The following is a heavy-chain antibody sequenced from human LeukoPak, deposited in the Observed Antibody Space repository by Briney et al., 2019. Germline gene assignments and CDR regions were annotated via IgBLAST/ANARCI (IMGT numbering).Heavy chain of an antibody. V-gene: IGHV3-23*01. CDR3: AKDPRGYVRDYYFDY. J-gene: IGHJ4*02. CDR2: ISGSGGST. D-gene: IGHD1-1*01. CDR1: GFTFSSYG. Sequence: GGSLRLSCAASGFTFSSYGMSWVRQAPGKGLEWVSAISGSGGSTYYADSVKGRFTISRDNSKNTLYLQMNSLRAEDTAVYYCAKDPRGYVRDYYFDYWGQGTLVTVSS.